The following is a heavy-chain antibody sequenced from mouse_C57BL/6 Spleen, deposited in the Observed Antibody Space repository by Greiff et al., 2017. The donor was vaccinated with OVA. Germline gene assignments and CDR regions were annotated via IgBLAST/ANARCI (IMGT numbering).Heavy chain of an antibody. Sequence: QVQLQQPGAELVKPGASVKLSCKASGYTFTSYWMQWVKQRPGQGLEWIGEIDPSDSYTNYNQKFKGKATLTVDTSSSTAYMQLSSLTSEDSAVYYCAREERGGYDVGDYWGQGTTLTVSS. CDR1: GYTFTSYW. CDR2: IDPSDSYT. D-gene: IGHD2-2*01. CDR3: AREERGGYDVGDY. V-gene: IGHV1-50*01. J-gene: IGHJ2*01.